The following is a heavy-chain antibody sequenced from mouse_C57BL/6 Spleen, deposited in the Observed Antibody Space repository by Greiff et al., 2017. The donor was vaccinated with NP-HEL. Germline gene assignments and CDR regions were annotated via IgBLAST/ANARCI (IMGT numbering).Heavy chain of an antibody. D-gene: IGHD1-1*01. CDR2: IHPNSGST. V-gene: IGHV1-64*01. CDR3: ARLATTEVGY. Sequence: QVQLQQPGAELVKPGASVKLSCKASGYTFTSYWMHCVKQRPGQGLEWIGMIHPNSGSTNYNEKFKSKATLTVDKSSSTAYMQLSSLTSEDSAVYYCARLATTEVGYWGQGTTLTVSS. CDR1: GYTFTSYW. J-gene: IGHJ2*01.